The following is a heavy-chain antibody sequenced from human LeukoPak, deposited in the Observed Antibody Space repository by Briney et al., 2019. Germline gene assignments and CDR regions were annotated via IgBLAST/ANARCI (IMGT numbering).Heavy chain of an antibody. Sequence: PVGSLRLSCAASGFTFSNYAMSWVRQAPGKGLEWVSVISGGGGSTYYADSVKGRFTISRDKSKNTLHLQMNSLRGEDTAVYYCAKGNGYYGSGTYGMDVWGQGTTVTVSS. CDR2: ISGGGGST. CDR3: AKGNGYYGSGTYGMDV. D-gene: IGHD3-10*01. V-gene: IGHV3-23*01. CDR1: GFTFSNYA. J-gene: IGHJ6*02.